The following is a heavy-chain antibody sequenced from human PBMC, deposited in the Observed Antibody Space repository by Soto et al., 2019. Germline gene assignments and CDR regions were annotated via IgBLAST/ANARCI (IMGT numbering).Heavy chain of an antibody. Sequence: SGPTLVNPTQTLTLTCTFSGFSLSTIGVGVGWIRQPPGKALEWLAPIYCNDDKRYSPSLKSRLTITKDTSKNQVVLTMTNMDPVDTAIYYCTTIFGVVSYYNGMDVWGQGTAVTVSS. J-gene: IGHJ6*02. CDR3: TTIFGVVSYYNGMDV. CDR1: GFSLSTIGVG. D-gene: IGHD3-3*01. CDR2: IYCNDDK. V-gene: IGHV2-5*01.